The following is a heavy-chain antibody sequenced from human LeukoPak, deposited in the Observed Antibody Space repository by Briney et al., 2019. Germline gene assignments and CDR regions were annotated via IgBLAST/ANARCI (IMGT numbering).Heavy chain of an antibody. D-gene: IGHD3-16*01. V-gene: IGHV5-51*01. CDR3: ARHTGEGSHFQH. CDR2: IYPGDSDT. Sequence: GESLKISCKTSGYDFTKYWIGWVRQMPGKGLERMGIIYPGDSDTRYSPSFQGQVIISADKSIRTAYLQWTSLKASDTAMYYCARHTGEGSHFQHWGQGSLVTVSS. J-gene: IGHJ1*01. CDR1: GYDFTKYW.